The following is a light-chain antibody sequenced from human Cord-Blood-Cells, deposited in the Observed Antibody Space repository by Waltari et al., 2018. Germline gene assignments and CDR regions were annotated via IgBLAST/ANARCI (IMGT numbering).Light chain of an antibody. CDR2: GVS. Sequence: IVMTQSPATLSVSPGERATLSCRASQSVSSNLAWYQQKPGQAPRLLIYGVSTRATGIPARFSGSGSGTEFTLTISSLQSEDFAVYYCQQYNNWLITFGQGTRLEIK. V-gene: IGKV3-15*01. CDR1: QSVSSN. CDR3: QQYNNWLIT. J-gene: IGKJ5*01.